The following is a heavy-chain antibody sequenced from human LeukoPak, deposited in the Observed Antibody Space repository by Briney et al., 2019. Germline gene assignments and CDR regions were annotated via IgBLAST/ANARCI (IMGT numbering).Heavy chain of an antibody. Sequence: SETLSLTCTVSGDSISSYCWSWIRQPPGKGLEWIGYIYYSGSTNYNPSLKSRVTISVDTSKNQFSLKLSSVTAADTAVYYCARLLIVDTAMVGSHYFDYWGQGTLVTVSS. D-gene: IGHD5-18*01. CDR2: IYYSGST. V-gene: IGHV4-59*08. CDR1: GDSISSYC. J-gene: IGHJ4*02. CDR3: ARLLIVDTAMVGSHYFDY.